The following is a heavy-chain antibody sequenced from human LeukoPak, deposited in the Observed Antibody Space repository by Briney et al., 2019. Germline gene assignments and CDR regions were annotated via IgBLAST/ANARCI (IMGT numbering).Heavy chain of an antibody. CDR2: IGGSCDKT. D-gene: IGHD6-19*01. V-gene: IGHV3-23*01. CDR1: GFTFNRNA. J-gene: IGHJ4*02. CDR3: VRRGDASSGWGYHDF. Sequence: GGSLTLSCAASGFTFNRNANSWVRQAPGQGLELVSTIGGSCDKTFYADSVKGRFIISRDNSKNIVHLQMNSLTGEDTALYYCVRRGDASSGWGYHDFCGQGALVTVSS.